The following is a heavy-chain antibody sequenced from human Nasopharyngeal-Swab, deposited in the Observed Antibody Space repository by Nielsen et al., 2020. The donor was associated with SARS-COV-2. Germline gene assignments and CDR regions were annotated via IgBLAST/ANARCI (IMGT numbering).Heavy chain of an antibody. V-gene: IGHV1-3*01. CDR3: AREPRPGIAVAGKGNWFDP. Sequence: ASVKVSCKASRYTFTSYAMHWVRQAPGQRLERMGWINAGNGNTKYSQKFQGRVTITRDTSASTAYMELSSLRSEDTAVYYCAREPRPGIAVAGKGNWFDPWGQGTLVTVSS. CDR1: RYTFTSYA. CDR2: INAGNGNT. D-gene: IGHD6-19*01. J-gene: IGHJ5*02.